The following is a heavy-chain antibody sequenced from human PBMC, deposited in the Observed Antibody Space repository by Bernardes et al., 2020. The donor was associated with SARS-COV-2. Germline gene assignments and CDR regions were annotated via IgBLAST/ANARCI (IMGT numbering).Heavy chain of an antibody. D-gene: IGHD3-10*01. CDR2: IYYSGST. Sequence: SETLSLTCTVSGGSISSSDNYWAWIRQPPGKGLEWIGSIYYSGSTYYNPSLKSRVTISVDTSKTQLSLKLSSVTAADTAVYYCARRGSGIFYINWFDPWGQGSLVTVSS. CDR3: ARRGSGIFYINWFDP. J-gene: IGHJ5*02. CDR1: GGSISSSDNY. V-gene: IGHV4-39*01.